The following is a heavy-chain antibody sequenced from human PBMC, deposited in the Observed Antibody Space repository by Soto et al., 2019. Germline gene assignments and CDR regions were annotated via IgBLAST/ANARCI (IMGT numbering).Heavy chain of an antibody. Sequence: QVHLVQSGAEVKRPGASVKASCRALGYPFTSYGITWVRRAPGQGLEWMGWISAHNGNTDYAQKLQGRVIVTRDTSTSTAYMELRSLRSDDTAVYYCARGRYGDYWGQGALVTVSS. CDR3: ARGRYGDY. D-gene: IGHD1-1*01. CDR1: GYPFTSYG. CDR2: ISAHNGNT. V-gene: IGHV1-18*01. J-gene: IGHJ4*02.